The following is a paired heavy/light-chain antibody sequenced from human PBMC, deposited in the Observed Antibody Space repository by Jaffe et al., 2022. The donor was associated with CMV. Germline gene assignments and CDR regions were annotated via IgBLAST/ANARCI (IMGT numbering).Light chain of an antibody. CDR2: DVS. J-gene: IGLJ3*02. V-gene: IGLV2-14*03. CDR3: SSYTSSSIWV. Sequence: QSALTQPASVSGSPGQSITISCTGTSSDVGGYNYVSWYQQHPGKAPKLMIYDVSNRRSGVSNRFSGSKSGNTASLTISGLQAEDEADYYCSSYTSSSIWVFGGGTKLTVL. CDR1: SSDVGGYNY.
Heavy chain of an antibody. D-gene: IGHD4-17*01. J-gene: IGHJ3*02. Sequence: EVQLLESGGGLVQPGGSLRLSCAGSGFTFSYYAMSWVRQAPGKGLEWVSAIDATGGSTYYADSVKGRFTISRDNSKNTLYLQMNSLRVEDTAVYYCASRTVTVAFDIWGQGTMVTVSS. CDR2: IDATGGST. CDR1: GFTFSYYA. V-gene: IGHV3-23*01. CDR3: ASRTVTVAFDI.